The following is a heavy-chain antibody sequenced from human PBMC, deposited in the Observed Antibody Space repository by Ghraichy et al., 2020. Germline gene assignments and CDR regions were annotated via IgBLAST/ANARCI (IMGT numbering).Heavy chain of an antibody. V-gene: IGHV3-33*01. J-gene: IGHJ4*02. CDR2: IWYDGSNK. D-gene: IGHD3-16*02. CDR1: GFTFSSYG. Sequence: GGSLRLSCAASGFTFSSYGMHWVRQAPGKGLEWVAVIWYDGSNKYYADSVKGRFTISRDNSKNTLYLQMNSLRAEDTAVYYCARGIRNYDYVWGSYLLDYWGQGTLVTVSS. CDR3: ARGIRNYDYVWGSYLLDY.